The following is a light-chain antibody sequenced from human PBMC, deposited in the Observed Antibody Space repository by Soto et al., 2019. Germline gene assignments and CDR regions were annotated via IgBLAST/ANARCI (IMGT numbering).Light chain of an antibody. J-gene: IGLJ2*01. CDR3: GSYAGNNNVV. CDR2: EVF. V-gene: IGLV2-8*01. Sequence: QSVLTQPPSATGTPGQSVTISCTGTSSDVGGYEYVSWFQQYPGKAPKAMIYEVFKRPAGVPDRVSGSKSSNTASLTVSGLEAEDEAYYYSGSYAGNNNVVFGGGAKLTVL. CDR1: SSDVGGYEY.